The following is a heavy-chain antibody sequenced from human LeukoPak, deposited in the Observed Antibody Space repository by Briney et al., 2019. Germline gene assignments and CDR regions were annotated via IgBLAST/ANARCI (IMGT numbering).Heavy chain of an antibody. V-gene: IGHV3-53*04. Sequence: GGSLRLSCAASGFTVSSNYTSWVRQAPGRGLEWVSVIYSGGSTYYADSVKGRFTISRHNSKNTLYLQMNSLRAEDTAVYYCAREKAGANSFDYWGQGTLVTVSS. CDR2: IYSGGST. CDR3: AREKAGANSFDY. CDR1: GFTVSSNY. D-gene: IGHD1-26*01. J-gene: IGHJ4*02.